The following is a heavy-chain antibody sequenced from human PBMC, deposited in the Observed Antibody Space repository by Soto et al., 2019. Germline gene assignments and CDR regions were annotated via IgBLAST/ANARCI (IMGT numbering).Heavy chain of an antibody. CDR3: AKGEGTMVRGVIISRGMDV. V-gene: IGHV3-30*18. CDR1: GFTFSSYG. J-gene: IGHJ6*02. Sequence: GGSLRLSCAASGFTFSSYGMHWVRQAPGKGLEWVAVISYDGSNKYYADSVKGRFTISRDNSKNTLYLQMNSLRAEDTAVYYCAKGEGTMVRGVIISRGMDVWGQGTTVTVSS. D-gene: IGHD3-10*01. CDR2: ISYDGSNK.